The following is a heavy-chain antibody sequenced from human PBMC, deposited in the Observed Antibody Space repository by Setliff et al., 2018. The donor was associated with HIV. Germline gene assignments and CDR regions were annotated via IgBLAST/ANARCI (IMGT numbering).Heavy chain of an antibody. J-gene: IGHJ4*02. Sequence: GGSLRLSCAASGSTFNSYGIHWVRQAPGKGLEWVALIWYDASKKEYSDSVKGRFNILRDDSKKTAYLQMNSLRDEDTAVYYCVKDVLKFWSGSGALDFWGPGTLVTVSS. CDR1: GSTFNSYG. D-gene: IGHD3-3*01. CDR2: IWYDASKK. CDR3: VKDVLKFWSGSGALDF. V-gene: IGHV3-33*06.